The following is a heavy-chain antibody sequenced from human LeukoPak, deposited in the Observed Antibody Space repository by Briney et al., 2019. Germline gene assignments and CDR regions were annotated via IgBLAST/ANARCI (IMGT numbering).Heavy chain of an antibody. CDR2: IYYSGST. CDR3: GRIVGATTDY. V-gene: IGHV4-59*01. J-gene: IGHJ4*02. Sequence: PSETLSLTCTVSGGSISSYYWSWIRQPPGKGLEWIGYIYYSGSTNYNPSLKSRVTISVDTSKNQFSLKLSSVTAADTAVYYCGRIVGATTDYWGQGTLVTVSS. D-gene: IGHD1-26*01. CDR1: GGSISSYY.